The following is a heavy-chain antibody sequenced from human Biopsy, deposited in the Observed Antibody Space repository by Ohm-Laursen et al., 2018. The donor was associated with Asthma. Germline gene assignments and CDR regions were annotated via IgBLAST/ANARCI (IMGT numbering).Heavy chain of an antibody. CDR2: VYWTGST. V-gene: IGHV4-59*01. Sequence: PGTLSLTCGVYGGSISSFYWSRIRQSPEKGLEWMGYVYWTGSTNYNPSLKSRVTMSVDTSKNRMSLELTSVTAADTAIYYCVRAVRNEQWLAPFDYWGQGKPVTVSS. CDR1: GGSISSFY. CDR3: VRAVRNEQWLAPFDY. J-gene: IGHJ4*02. D-gene: IGHD6-19*01.